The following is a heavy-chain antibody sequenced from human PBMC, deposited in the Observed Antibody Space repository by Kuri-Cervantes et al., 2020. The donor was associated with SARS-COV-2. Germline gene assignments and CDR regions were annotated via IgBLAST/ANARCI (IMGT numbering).Heavy chain of an antibody. Sequence: SETLSLTCTVSGGSISSYYWSWIRQPPGKGPEWIGYIYYSGSTNYNPSLKSRVTISVDTSKNQFSLKLCSVTAADTAVYYCARNPPRYYYDSSGPSGGWFDPWGQGTLVTVSS. CDR1: GGSISSYY. CDR3: ARNPPRYYYDSSGPSGGWFDP. V-gene: IGHV4-59*01. J-gene: IGHJ5*02. CDR2: IYYSGST. D-gene: IGHD3-22*01.